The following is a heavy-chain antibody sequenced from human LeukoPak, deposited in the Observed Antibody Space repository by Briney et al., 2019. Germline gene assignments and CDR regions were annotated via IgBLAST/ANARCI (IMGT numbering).Heavy chain of an antibody. CDR3: ARGAVAGANFDY. CDR2: ISWNSRSI. D-gene: IGHD1-26*01. V-gene: IGHV3-9*01. CDR1: GFTFDDYG. Sequence: GRSLRLSCAASGFTFDDYGMHWVRQAPGKGLEWVAGISWNSRSIAYADSVKGRFTISRDNAKKTLYLQMNSLRAEDTAVYYCARGAVAGANFDYWGLGTLVTVSS. J-gene: IGHJ4*02.